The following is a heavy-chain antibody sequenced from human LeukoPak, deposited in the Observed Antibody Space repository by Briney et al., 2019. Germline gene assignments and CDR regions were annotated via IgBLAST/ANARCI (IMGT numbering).Heavy chain of an antibody. Sequence: GASVKVSCTASGYTFTSYYMHWVRQAPGRGLEWMGRIIPILGIANYAQKFQGRVTITADKSTSTAYMELSSLRSEDTAVYYCASVIAVAGTDAFDIWGQGTMVTVSS. J-gene: IGHJ3*02. V-gene: IGHV1-69*02. D-gene: IGHD6-19*01. CDR3: ASVIAVAGTDAFDI. CDR2: IIPILGIA. CDR1: GYTFTSYY.